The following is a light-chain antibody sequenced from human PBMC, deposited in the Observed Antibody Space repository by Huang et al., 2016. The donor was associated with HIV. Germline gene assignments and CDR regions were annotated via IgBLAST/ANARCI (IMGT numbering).Light chain of an antibody. CDR3: QQYNNWPGT. Sequence: EIVMTQSPATLSVSPGERATLACRASEGVSSNLAWYQQKLGQAPRLLLYGASTRATGIPARFSGSGSATEFTLTISSLQSEDFAVYYCQQYNNWPGTFGQGTKLEIK. CDR2: GAS. CDR1: EGVSSN. J-gene: IGKJ2*01. V-gene: IGKV3-15*01.